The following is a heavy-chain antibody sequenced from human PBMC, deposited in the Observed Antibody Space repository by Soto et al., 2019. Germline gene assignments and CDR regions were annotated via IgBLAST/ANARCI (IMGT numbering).Heavy chain of an antibody. Sequence: SETLSLTCTVSGGSISSGGYYWSWIRQHPGKGLEWIGYIYYSGSTYYNPSLKSRVTISVDTSKNQFSLKLSSVTAADTAVYYCAGGVVAATTGSLDYWGQGTLVTVSS. D-gene: IGHD2-15*01. V-gene: IGHV4-31*03. CDR3: AGGVVAATTGSLDY. CDR2: IYYSGST. J-gene: IGHJ4*02. CDR1: GGSISSGGYY.